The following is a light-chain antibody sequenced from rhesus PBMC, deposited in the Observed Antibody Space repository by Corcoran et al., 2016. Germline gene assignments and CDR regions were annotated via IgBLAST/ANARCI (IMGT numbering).Light chain of an antibody. J-gene: IGKJ4*01. CDR2: WAP. V-gene: IGKV4-1*01. CDR3: QQYYGSPLT. Sequence: DIVMTQSPDSLAVSLGERVTINCKYSQSLLYSSNNKNYLAWYQQKPGNPLKLLLYWAPARESGVPHRFSGSGAGTDFTLTISGLQAEDVAVYYCQQYYGSPLTFGGGTKVEIK. CDR1: QSLLYSSNNKNY.